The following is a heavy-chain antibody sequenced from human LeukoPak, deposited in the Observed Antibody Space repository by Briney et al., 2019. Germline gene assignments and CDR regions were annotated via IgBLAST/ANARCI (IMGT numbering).Heavy chain of an antibody. J-gene: IGHJ5*02. V-gene: IGHV1-8*01. CDR3: ARGREIFGPKRIDP. Sequence: ASVKVSCKASGYTFTSYDINWVRQATGQGLEWMGWMNPNNGNAGYAQKFQGRVTMTRDTSISTAYMELSRLRSDDTAVYYCARGREIFGPKRIDPWGQGTLVTVSS. CDR1: GYTFTSYD. D-gene: IGHD3-3*01. CDR2: MNPNNGNA.